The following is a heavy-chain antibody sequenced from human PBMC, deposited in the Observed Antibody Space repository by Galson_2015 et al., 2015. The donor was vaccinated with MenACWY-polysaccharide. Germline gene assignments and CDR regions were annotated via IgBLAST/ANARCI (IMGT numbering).Heavy chain of an antibody. CDR3: ARDPLDSSGYTRGSVFDL. Sequence: SLRLSCAASGFTFSSFWMSWVRQAPGKGLEWVAIIKQDESEKYYVDSVKGRFSISRDNAKNSLYLQMNSLRSEDTAVYYCARDPLDSSGYTRGSVFDLWGRGTLVTVSS. V-gene: IGHV3-7*01. CDR1: GFTFSSFW. J-gene: IGHJ2*01. CDR2: IKQDESEK. D-gene: IGHD3-22*01.